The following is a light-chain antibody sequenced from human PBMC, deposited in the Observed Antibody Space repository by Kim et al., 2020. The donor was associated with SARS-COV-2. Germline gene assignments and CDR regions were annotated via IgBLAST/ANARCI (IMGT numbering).Light chain of an antibody. CDR3: SSYTSSSTWV. CDR2: DVS. Sequence: GQSITISCTGTSSDVGGYNYVSWYQQHPGKAPKLMIYDVSNRPSEVSNRFSGSKSGNTASLTISGLQAEDEADYYCSSYTSSSTWVFGGGTQLTVL. J-gene: IGLJ3*02. CDR1: SSDVGGYNY. V-gene: IGLV2-14*03.